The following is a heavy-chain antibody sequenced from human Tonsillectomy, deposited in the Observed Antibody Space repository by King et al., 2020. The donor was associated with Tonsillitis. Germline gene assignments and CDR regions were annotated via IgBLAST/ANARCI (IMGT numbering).Heavy chain of an antibody. D-gene: IGHD4-23*01. CDR3: ARPRDADYGGTLRALDAFDI. CDR2: ISSSSSYI. Sequence: VQLVESGGGLVKPGGSLRLSCAASGFTFSSYSMNWVRQAPGKGLEWVSSISSSSSYIYYADSVKGRFTISREDAKNSLYLQMNSLRAEDTAVYYCARPRDADYGGTLRALDAFDIWGQGTMVTVSS. CDR1: GFTFSSYS. V-gene: IGHV3-21*01. J-gene: IGHJ3*02.